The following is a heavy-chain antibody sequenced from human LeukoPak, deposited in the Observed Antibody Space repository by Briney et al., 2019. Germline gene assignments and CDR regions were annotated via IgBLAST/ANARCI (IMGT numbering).Heavy chain of an antibody. CDR3: ARKELVPNYYYYYYMDV. V-gene: IGHV3-7*01. CDR1: GFTFSSYW. J-gene: IGHJ6*03. D-gene: IGHD6-6*01. CDR2: IKQDGSEK. Sequence: PGGSLRLSCAASGFTFSSYWMSWVRQAPGKGLEWVANIKQDGSEKYYVDSVKGRFTISRDNAKNSLYLQMNSLRAEDTAVYYCARKELVPNYYYYYYMDVWGKGTTVTVSS.